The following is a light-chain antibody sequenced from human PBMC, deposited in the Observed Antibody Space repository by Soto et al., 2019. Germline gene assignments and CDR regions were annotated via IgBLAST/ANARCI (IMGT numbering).Light chain of an antibody. CDR1: MRDVGAYNL. Sequence: QSALTQPASVSGSPGQSITISCAGTMRDVGAYNLVSWYQQHPGRAPQLIIYEVRNRPLGISFRFSGSKSGNTASLTISGLQAEDEDDYYCSSYTSKSSLIFGGGTKLTVL. CDR2: EVR. J-gene: IGLJ2*01. CDR3: SSYTSKSSLI. V-gene: IGLV2-14*01.